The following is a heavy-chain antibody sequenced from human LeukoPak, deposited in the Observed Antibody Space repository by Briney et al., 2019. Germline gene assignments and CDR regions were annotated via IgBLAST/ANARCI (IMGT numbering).Heavy chain of an antibody. V-gene: IGHV1-69*05. CDR2: IIPSFATT. D-gene: IGHD1-26*01. CDR3: ARVFARGGEISGSYYYY. J-gene: IGHJ4*02. Sequence: GXSVKVSCKAAGGTFTSYAISWVRQAPGQGLEWMGGIIPSFATTPYAQKFPGTVTLTTEESTCTAYMELSSLESEDTAMYYCARVFARGGEISGSYYYYWGQGTLVTVSS. CDR1: GGTFTSYA.